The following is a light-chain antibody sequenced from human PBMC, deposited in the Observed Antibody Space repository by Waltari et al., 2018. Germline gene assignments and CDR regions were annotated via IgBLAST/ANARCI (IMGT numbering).Light chain of an antibody. J-gene: IGLJ2*01. V-gene: IGLV3-19*01. Sequence: SSGLTQDPAMSVALGQTVRTTCQGTILRTVYASWYQHKPGQAPLLFHYAKHTRHPRIPDRFSGSSSGNTASLTIPGAQAEDEADYYCNCRDSSGNVIFGGGTKVTVL. CDR2: AKH. CDR3: NCRDSSGNVI. CDR1: ILRTVY.